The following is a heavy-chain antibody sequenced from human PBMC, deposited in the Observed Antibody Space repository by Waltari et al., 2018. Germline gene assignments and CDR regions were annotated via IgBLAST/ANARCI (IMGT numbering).Heavy chain of an antibody. Sequence: QITLKESGPTLVKPTQTLTLTCTFSGFSLSTSGVGAGWIRQPPGKALEWLALIYWNDDKRYSPSLKSRLTITKDTSKNQVVLTMTTMDPVDTATYYFAHSEAASDWFDPWGQGTLVTVSS. CDR1: GFSLSTSGVG. J-gene: IGHJ5*02. V-gene: IGHV2-5*01. D-gene: IGHD6-13*01. CDR2: IYWNDDK. CDR3: AHSEAASDWFDP.